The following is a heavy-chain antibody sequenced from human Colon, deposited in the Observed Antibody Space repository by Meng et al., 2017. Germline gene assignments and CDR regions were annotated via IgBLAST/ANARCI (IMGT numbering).Heavy chain of an antibody. Sequence: QVTQQPWGAGLLKPSGTLSPTCAGYGGSFRGYYWSRIPQPPGKGLEWIGEINHSGSTNYNPSLKSRVTISVDTSKNQFSLKLSSVTAADTAVYYCARGWGYCSSTSCYFLDYWGQGTLVTVSS. J-gene: IGHJ4*02. CDR3: ARGWGYCSSTSCYFLDY. D-gene: IGHD2-2*01. V-gene: IGHV4-34*01. CDR2: INHSGST. CDR1: GGSFRGYY.